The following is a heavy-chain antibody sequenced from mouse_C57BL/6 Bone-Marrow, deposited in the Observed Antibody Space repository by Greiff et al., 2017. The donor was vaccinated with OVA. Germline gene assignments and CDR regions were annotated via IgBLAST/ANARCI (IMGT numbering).Heavy chain of an antibody. J-gene: IGHJ2*01. CDR1: GYTFTSYG. CDR3: ARPYGSVDY. V-gene: IGHV1-81*01. CDR2: IYPRSGNT. Sequence: VKLMESGAELARPGASVKLSCKASGYTFTSYGISWVKQSTGQGLEWIGEIYPRSGNTYYNEKFKGKATLTADKSSSTAYMELRSLTSEDSAVYFCARPYGSVDYWGQGTTLTVSS. D-gene: IGHD1-1*01.